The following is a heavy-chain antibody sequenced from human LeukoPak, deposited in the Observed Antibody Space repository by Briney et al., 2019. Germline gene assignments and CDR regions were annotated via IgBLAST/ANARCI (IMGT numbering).Heavy chain of an antibody. CDR1: GYTFINYW. CDR3: ARRHNDNSYYDY. Sequence: GESLKISCKGSGYTFINYWIAWVRQMPGKGLKWMAIIYPGDSDTRYSPSFQGQVAISVDKSITTTYLQWDSLQASDTAMYYCARRHNDNSYYDYWGQGTLVTVSS. J-gene: IGHJ4*02. CDR2: IYPGDSDT. V-gene: IGHV5-51*01. D-gene: IGHD1-1*01.